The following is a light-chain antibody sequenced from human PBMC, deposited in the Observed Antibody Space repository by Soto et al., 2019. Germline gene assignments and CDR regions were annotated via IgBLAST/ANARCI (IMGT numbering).Light chain of an antibody. Sequence: SYELTQPPSVSVSPGQTASITCSGDYLGDKYASWYQQRPGQSPALVIYEDTKRPSGIPERFSGSNSGKTATLTISGTQAMAEAEYYCQAWDTSTVIFGGGTQLTVL. J-gene: IGLJ2*01. V-gene: IGLV3-1*01. CDR3: QAWDTSTVI. CDR1: YLGDKY. CDR2: EDT.